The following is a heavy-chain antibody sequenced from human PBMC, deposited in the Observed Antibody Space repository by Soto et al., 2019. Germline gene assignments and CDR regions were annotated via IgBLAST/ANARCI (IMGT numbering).Heavy chain of an antibody. Sequence: SQTLSLTCAISGDSVSTNSATWDWIRPSPSRGLEWLGRTYYRSKWYNDYAVSVKGRITINPDTSNNQLSLQLNSVTPDDTAVYYCARLIGNSWLDSWGLGTLVTVSS. J-gene: IGHJ5*01. D-gene: IGHD2-8*01. CDR2: TYYRSKWYN. CDR3: ARLIGNSWLDS. CDR1: GDSVSTNSAT. V-gene: IGHV6-1*01.